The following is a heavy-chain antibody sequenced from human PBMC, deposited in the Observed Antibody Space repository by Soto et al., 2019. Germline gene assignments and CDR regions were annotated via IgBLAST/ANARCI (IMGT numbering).Heavy chain of an antibody. V-gene: IGHV4-30-4*01. CDR3: AREGLTWGGDRGVDY. D-gene: IGHD2-21*02. CDR1: GGSISSGDYY. CDR2: IYYSGST. J-gene: IGHJ4*02. Sequence: QVQLQESGPGLVKPSETLSLTCTVSGGSISSGDYYWSWIRQPPGQGLEWIGYIYYSGSTYYNPSLKSRVTISVDTSKNQFSLKLSSVTAADTAVYYCAREGLTWGGDRGVDYWGQGTLVTVSS.